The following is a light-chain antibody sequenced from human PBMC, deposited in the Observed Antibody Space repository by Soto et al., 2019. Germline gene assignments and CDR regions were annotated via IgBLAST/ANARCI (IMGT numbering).Light chain of an antibody. CDR1: QSVSSN. CDR2: GAS. J-gene: IGKJ1*01. CDR3: QQYNNWPRT. V-gene: IGKV3-15*01. Sequence: EIVMTESPATLSVSPGGRATLSCRARQSVSSNLAWYQQKPGQAPRLLIYGASTRATGIPARFSGSGSGTEFTLTISSVQSEDFAVYYCQQYNNWPRTFGQGTMVDIK.